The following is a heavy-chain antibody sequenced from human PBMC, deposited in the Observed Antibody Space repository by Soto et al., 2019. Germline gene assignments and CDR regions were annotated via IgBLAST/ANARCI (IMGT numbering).Heavy chain of an antibody. J-gene: IGHJ4*02. CDR3: AHHSGSSDSSGSVRFDS. V-gene: IGHV2-5*01. D-gene: IGHD3-22*01. CDR1: GFSLSTSGVG. Sequence: QITLKESGPTLVKPTQTLTLTCTFSGFSLSTSGVGVGWIRQPPGKALEWLALIYWNDDKRYSPSLKSRLTITNXXSXNXXVLTMTNMDPVDTATYYCAHHSGSSDSSGSVRFDSWGQGTLVTVSS. CDR2: IYWNDDK.